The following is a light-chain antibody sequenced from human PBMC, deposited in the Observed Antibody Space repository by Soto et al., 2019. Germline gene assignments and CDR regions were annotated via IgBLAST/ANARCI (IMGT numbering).Light chain of an antibody. J-gene: IGKJ2*03. CDR3: QQYGNGNSPRYS. CDR2: GTS. CDR1: QSVSSNY. V-gene: IGKV3-20*01. Sequence: EIVLTQSPGTLSLSLGERATLSCRASQSVSSNYLAWYQQKPGQAPRRLIYGTSSRATGIPDRFSGSGSGTDFTLSISRLEPEDFGVYYCQQYGNGNSPRYSFGQGTRLEIK.